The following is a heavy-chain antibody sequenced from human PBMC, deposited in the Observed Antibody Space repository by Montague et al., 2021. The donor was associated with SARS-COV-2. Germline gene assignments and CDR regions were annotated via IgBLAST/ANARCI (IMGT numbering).Heavy chain of an antibody. D-gene: IGHD1-1*01. CDR1: GATMSSSTYH. V-gene: IGHV4-39*01. Sequence: SETLSLTCAVYGATMSSSTYHLGWTCQPTGRGPASIGSIHHNWFTYYIPSLWNRVTISVDTYKNQFYLKLSSVIAAYTAVFYCARHGYTKVWSGMDVWGQG. J-gene: IGHJ6*02. CDR3: ARHGYTKVWSGMDV. CDR2: IHHNWFT.